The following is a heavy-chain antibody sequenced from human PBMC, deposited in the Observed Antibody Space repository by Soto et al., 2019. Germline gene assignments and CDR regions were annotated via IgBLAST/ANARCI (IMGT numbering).Heavy chain of an antibody. V-gene: IGHV3-48*03. J-gene: IGHJ6*02. CDR1: GFRFSSYE. Sequence: PGGSLRLSCAASGFRFSSYEMNWVRQAPGKGLEWISYISESGSSMYYADAVKGRFAISRDNAKNSLYLHMNSLRVEDTAVYYCARGPGAVGGGIMFDGLHHHAMDAWGQGTTVTVSS. D-gene: IGHD3-10*02. CDR2: ISESGSSM. CDR3: ARGPGAVGGGIMFDGLHHHAMDA.